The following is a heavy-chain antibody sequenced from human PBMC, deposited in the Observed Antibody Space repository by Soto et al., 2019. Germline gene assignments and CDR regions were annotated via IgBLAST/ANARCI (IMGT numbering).Heavy chain of an antibody. D-gene: IGHD3-10*01. CDR3: AVWGFRDGNKSKDNYYGNGG. CDR1: GGTFNSYT. Sequence: QVQLVQSGAEVKKPGSSVKVSCKASGGTFNSYTISWVRQAPGQGLEWMGGIIPIFETANYAQKFQGRVAITADESTSAAHMQLESPRTEDTARYYYAVWGFRDGNKSKDNYYGNGGWGQGTTVTVSS. CDR2: IIPIFETA. J-gene: IGHJ6*02. V-gene: IGHV1-69*01.